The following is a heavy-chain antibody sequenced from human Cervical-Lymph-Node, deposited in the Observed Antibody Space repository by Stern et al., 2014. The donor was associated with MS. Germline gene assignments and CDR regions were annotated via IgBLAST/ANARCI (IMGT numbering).Heavy chain of an antibody. D-gene: IGHD6-19*01. V-gene: IGHV1-46*03. CDR3: ARGGSSGWCFDY. Sequence: HVQLVQSGAEVKKPGASVKVSCKASGYTFTSYYMHCVRQAPGQSLECMGIINPSGGRTSYAQKFQGRVTMTRDTSTSTVYMELSSLRSEDTAVYYCARGGSSGWCFDYWGQGTLVTVSS. CDR2: INPSGGRT. CDR1: GYTFTSYY. J-gene: IGHJ4*02.